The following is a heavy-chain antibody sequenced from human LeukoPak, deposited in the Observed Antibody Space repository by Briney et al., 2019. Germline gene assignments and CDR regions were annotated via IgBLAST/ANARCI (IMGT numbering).Heavy chain of an antibody. Sequence: GASVKVSCKASGYTFTSYDINWVRQATGQGLEWMGWMNPNSGNTGYAQKFQGRVTITRNTSISTAYMELSSLRSEDTAVYYCARLYGSGSYYYYYMDVWGKGTTVTVPS. CDR3: ARLYGSGSYYYYYMDV. D-gene: IGHD3-10*01. V-gene: IGHV1-8*03. CDR2: MNPNSGNT. CDR1: GYTFTSYD. J-gene: IGHJ6*03.